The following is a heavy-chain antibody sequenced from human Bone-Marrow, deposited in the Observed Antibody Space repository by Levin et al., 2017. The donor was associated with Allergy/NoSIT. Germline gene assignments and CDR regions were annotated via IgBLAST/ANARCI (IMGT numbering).Heavy chain of an antibody. J-gene: IGHJ6*04. CDR1: GFTFSDHY. CDR3: VRGYFDGKDV. V-gene: IGHV3-72*01. D-gene: IGHD3-9*01. CDR2: TRNKANSYTT. Sequence: QTGESLKISCAASGFTFSDHYMDWVRQAPGRGLEWVGRTRNKANSYTTEYAASVKGRFTISRDDSKNSLYLQMNSLKTEDTAVYYCVRGYFDGKDVWGKGTTVTVSS.